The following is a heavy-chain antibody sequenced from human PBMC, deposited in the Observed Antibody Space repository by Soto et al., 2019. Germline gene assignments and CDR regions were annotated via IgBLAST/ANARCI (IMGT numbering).Heavy chain of an antibody. CDR1: GFTFSNSW. D-gene: IGHD3-10*01. CDR3: AKFYGSENYRDY. Sequence: GGSLRLSCTASGFTFSNSWTTWVRQAPGKGLEWVANINPDGSEKYYVDSVTGRFTISRDNAKNSLYLQMNSLRAEDTAVYYCAKFYGSENYRDYWGQGTLVTVSS. J-gene: IGHJ4*02. V-gene: IGHV3-7*02. CDR2: INPDGSEK.